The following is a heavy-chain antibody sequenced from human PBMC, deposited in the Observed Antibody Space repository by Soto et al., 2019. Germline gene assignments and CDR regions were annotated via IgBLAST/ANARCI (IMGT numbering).Heavy chain of an antibody. Sequence: QVQLVESGGGVVQPGRSLRLSCAASGFTFDSYGMLWVRQAPGKGLEWVAVISSDGNNKYYADSVKGRFTISRDNFKNTLYLQMSSLRADDTAVYYCAKDLLPNTVTTCGSWGQGTLVTVSS. J-gene: IGHJ5*02. CDR2: ISSDGNNK. CDR3: AKDLLPNTVTTCGS. CDR1: GFTFDSYG. V-gene: IGHV3-30*18. D-gene: IGHD4-17*01.